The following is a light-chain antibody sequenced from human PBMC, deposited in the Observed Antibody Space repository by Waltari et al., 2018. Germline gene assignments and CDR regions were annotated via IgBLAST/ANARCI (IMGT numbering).Light chain of an antibody. CDR3: QQGNSFPPT. CDR2: AAS. Sequence: DIQMTPSLSSVSASVGDRVIITCRASQGISNWLAWYQQKPGKAPKLLIYAASILQTGVPSRFSGSGSGTDFTLTISNLQPEDFATYFCQQGNSFPPTFGQGTKVEVK. CDR1: QGISNW. J-gene: IGKJ1*01. V-gene: IGKV1-12*01.